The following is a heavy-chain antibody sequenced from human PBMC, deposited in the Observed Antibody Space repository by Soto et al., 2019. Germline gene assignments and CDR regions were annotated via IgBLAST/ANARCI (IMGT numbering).Heavy chain of an antibody. V-gene: IGHV3-23*01. Sequence: EVQLLESGGGLVQPGGSLRLSCAASGFGFSTYAMGWVRQAPGKGLEWVSSIDRGGGSTNYADSVRGRFTISRDNSKNTLCQQMNSLRAEDTAVYYCVKILEQNFDYWGQGVLLTVSS. CDR2: IDRGGGST. CDR1: GFGFSTYA. J-gene: IGHJ4*02. CDR3: VKILEQNFDY.